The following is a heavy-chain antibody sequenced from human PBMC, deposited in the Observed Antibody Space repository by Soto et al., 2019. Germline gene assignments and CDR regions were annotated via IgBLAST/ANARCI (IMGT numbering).Heavy chain of an antibody. CDR3: ARGIWNDHTYYYDS. D-gene: IGHD1-1*01. Sequence: SLKVSCKASVYTFTSYALHWVRQAPGQRLEWMGWINAGDGKTKYSQKFQGRVTITRDTSASTVYLVLSSLTSEDTAVYYCARGIWNDHTYYYDSWGQRTLVTASS. CDR1: VYTFTSYA. CDR2: INAGDGKT. J-gene: IGHJ4*02. V-gene: IGHV1-3*01.